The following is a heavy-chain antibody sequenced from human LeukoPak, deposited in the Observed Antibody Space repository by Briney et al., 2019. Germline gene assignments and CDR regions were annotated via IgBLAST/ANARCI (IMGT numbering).Heavy chain of an antibody. Sequence: SETLSLTCAVYGGSFSGYYWSWIRQPPGKGLEWIGEINHSGSTNYNPSLKSRVTISVDTSKNQFSLKLSSVTAADTAVYYCARAADGLSADGFDPWGQGTLVTVSS. CDR2: INHSGST. CDR1: GGSFSGYY. J-gene: IGHJ5*02. D-gene: IGHD2-8*01. CDR3: ARAADGLSADGFDP. V-gene: IGHV4-34*01.